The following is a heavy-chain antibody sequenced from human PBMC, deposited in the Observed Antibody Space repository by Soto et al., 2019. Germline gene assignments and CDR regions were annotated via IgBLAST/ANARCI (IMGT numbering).Heavy chain of an antibody. D-gene: IGHD3-22*01. CDR3: AKDGEVYYDSSSYDY. J-gene: IGHJ4*02. CDR1: GYTFTSYY. V-gene: IGHV1-46*01. Sequence: ASVKVSCKASGYTFTSYYMHWVRQAPGQGLEWMGIINPSGGITNYAQKFQGRVTMTWDTSTSTVSMELSSLRSEDTAVYYCAKDGEVYYDSSSYDYWGQGTLVTVSS. CDR2: INPSGGIT.